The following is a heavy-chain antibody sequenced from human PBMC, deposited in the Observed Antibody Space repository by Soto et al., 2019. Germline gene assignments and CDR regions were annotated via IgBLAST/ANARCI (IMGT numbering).Heavy chain of an antibody. J-gene: IGHJ4*02. V-gene: IGHV3-33*06. D-gene: IGHD3-10*01. CDR2: IWHDGSNK. Sequence: QVQLVESGGGVVQPGRSLRLSCAASGFTFSSYGMHWVRQAPGKGLEWVSIIWHDGSNKYYADSVKGRFTLSRDNSKNTLYLQMDSLTSADTAVYYCVKDEHASETFFFDFWGQGTLVTVSS. CDR1: GFTFSSYG. CDR3: VKDEHASETFFFDF.